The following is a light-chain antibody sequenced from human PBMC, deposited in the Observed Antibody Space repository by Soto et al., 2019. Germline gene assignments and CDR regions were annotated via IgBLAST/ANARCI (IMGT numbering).Light chain of an antibody. CDR2: EDY. CDR1: SGSIGSNY. V-gene: IGLV6-57*04. J-gene: IGLJ2*01. Sequence: NFMLTQPHSVSESPGKRVTISCTRSSGSIGSNYVQWYQQRPGSAPTTIIYEDYQRPSGVPDRFSGSIDSSSNSASLTISGLKTEDEADYYCQSYDSSNPDVVFGGGTKLTVL. CDR3: QSYDSSNPDVV.